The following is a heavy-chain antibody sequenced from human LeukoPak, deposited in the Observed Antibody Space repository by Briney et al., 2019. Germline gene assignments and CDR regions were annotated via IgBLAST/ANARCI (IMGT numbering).Heavy chain of an antibody. CDR3: ARVGYYSISPYFDY. CDR1: GFTFSTYS. J-gene: IGHJ4*02. Sequence: GGSLRLSCAVSGFTFSTYSMNWVRQAPGKGLEWVSRINSDGSSTSYADSVKGRFTISRDNAKNTLYLQMNSLRAEDTAVYYCARVGYYSISPYFDYWGQGTLVTVSS. D-gene: IGHD3-10*01. CDR2: INSDGSST. V-gene: IGHV3-74*01.